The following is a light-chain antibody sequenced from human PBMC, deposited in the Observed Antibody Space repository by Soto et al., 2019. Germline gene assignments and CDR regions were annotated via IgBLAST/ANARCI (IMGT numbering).Light chain of an antibody. Sequence: QSALPQPPSVSGSPGQSVAISCTGTSSDVGGSNGVSWYQQPPGTAPKLMIYDVSNRPSGVPDRVSGSKSGNTASLTISGLQADDEGDYYCSSYTSSSTYVFGNGTKVTVL. CDR3: SSYTSSSTYV. CDR1: SSDVGGSNG. V-gene: IGLV2-18*02. J-gene: IGLJ1*01. CDR2: DVS.